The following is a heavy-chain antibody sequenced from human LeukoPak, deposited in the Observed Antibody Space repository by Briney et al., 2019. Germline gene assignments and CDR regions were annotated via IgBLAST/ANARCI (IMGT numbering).Heavy chain of an antibody. CDR3: ARHLQSGYYYFDY. D-gene: IGHD3-22*01. V-gene: IGHV4-39*01. CDR1: GGSISSSSYY. Sequence: SETLSLTCTVSGGSISSSSYYWRWIRQPPGRGLERIGSISYSGSTYYNPSLKSRVTISVDTSKNQFSLKLSSVTAADTSVYYCARHLQSGYYYFDYWGQGTLVTVSS. J-gene: IGHJ4*02. CDR2: ISYSGST.